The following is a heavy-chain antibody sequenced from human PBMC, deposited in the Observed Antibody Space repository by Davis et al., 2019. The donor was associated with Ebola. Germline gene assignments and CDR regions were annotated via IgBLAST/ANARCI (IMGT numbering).Heavy chain of an antibody. V-gene: IGHV3-23*01. CDR3: AKAPGVLMEYSNWFDP. CDR1: GFTFSSYG. J-gene: IGHJ5*02. CDR2: ISGSGGST. Sequence: PGGSLRLSCAASGFTFSSYGMRWVRQAPGKGLEWVSAISGSGGSTYYADSVKGRFTISRDNSKNTLYLQMNSLRAEDTAVYYCAKAPGVLMEYSNWFDPWGQGTLVTVSS. D-gene: IGHD2-8*01.